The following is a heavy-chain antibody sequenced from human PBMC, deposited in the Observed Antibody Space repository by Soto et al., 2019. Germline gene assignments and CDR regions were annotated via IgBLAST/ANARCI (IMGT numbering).Heavy chain of an antibody. CDR2: SSPRGDTI. CDR1: GFSLANYP. D-gene: IGHD6-19*01. Sequence: GGSLRLSCVASGFSLANYPMNWVRQTPGKGLEWISYSSPRGDTIYYADSVEGRFTISRDNARNSLSLHMSSLRDEDSALYYCAKGPHTNVGWPYCFESWGQGVPVTVSS. J-gene: IGHJ4*02. V-gene: IGHV3-48*02. CDR3: AKGPHTNVGWPYCFES.